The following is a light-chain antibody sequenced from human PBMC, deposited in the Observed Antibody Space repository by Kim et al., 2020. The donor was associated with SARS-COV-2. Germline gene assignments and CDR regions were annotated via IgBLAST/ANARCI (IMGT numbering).Light chain of an antibody. CDR2: KAS. J-gene: IGKJ2*03. V-gene: IGKV1-5*03. CDR3: QQYTTYYG. Sequence: DIQMTQSPSTLSASVGHRVTITCRASQNINNYLAWYQHKPGNAPKLLIYKASNLERGVPSRFSGSGSGTEFTLTISSLEPDDSATYYCQQYTTYYGFGQGTKLEI. CDR1: QNINNY.